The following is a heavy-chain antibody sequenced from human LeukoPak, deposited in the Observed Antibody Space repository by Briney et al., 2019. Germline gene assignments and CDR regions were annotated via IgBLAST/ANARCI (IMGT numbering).Heavy chain of an antibody. D-gene: IGHD3-22*01. Sequence: SETLSLTCTVSGGSISSYYLSWIRQPPGKGLEWIGYIYYSGSTNYNPSLKSRVTISVDTSKNQFSLKLSSVTAADTAVYYCARQPRRSSGYYYGSWSLDYWGQGTLVTVSS. V-gene: IGHV4-59*01. CDR3: ARQPRRSSGYYYGSWSLDY. CDR1: GGSISSYY. CDR2: IYYSGST. J-gene: IGHJ4*02.